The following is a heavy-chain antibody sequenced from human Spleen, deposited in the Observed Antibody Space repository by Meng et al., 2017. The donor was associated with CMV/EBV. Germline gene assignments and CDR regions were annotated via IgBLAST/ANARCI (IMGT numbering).Heavy chain of an antibody. V-gene: IGHV4-34*01. CDR2: INHSGST. J-gene: IGHJ4*02. CDR3: ARGCYTTSCYRGSFDY. D-gene: IGHD2-2*02. CDR1: GGSFSGYY. Sequence: SETLSLTCAVYGGSFSGYYWSWIRQPPGKGLEWIGEINHSGSTNYNPSLKSRVTISVDTSKNQFSLKLSSVTAADTAVYYCARGCYTTSCYRGSFDYWGQGKVVTVSS.